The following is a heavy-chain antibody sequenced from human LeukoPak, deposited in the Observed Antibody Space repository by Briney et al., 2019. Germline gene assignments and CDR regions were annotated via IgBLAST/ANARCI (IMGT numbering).Heavy chain of an antibody. CDR3: ARREDYYGSGSYYNY. J-gene: IGHJ4*02. Sequence: PGASLQISCKGSGSRFTSYWIGWVRPLSGKGLEWVGIIYPGNSDTRYSPSFQGQVTISADKSISTAYLQWSSLKASDTAMYYCARREDYYGSGSYYNYWGQGTLVTVSP. D-gene: IGHD3-10*01. CDR2: IYPGNSDT. V-gene: IGHV5-51*01. CDR1: GSRFTSYW.